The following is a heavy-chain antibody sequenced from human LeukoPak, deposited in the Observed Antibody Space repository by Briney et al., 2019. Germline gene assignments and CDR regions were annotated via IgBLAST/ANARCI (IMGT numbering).Heavy chain of an antibody. CDR1: GGSISSGGYY. Sequence: SQTLSLTCTVSGGSISSGGYYWSWIRLHPGKGLEWIGYIYYSGSTYYNPSLKSRVTISVDTSKNQFSLKLSSVTAADTAVYYCARFSYDFWSGYSDYWGQGTLVTVSS. V-gene: IGHV4-31*03. J-gene: IGHJ4*02. CDR2: IYYSGST. D-gene: IGHD3-3*01. CDR3: ARFSYDFWSGYSDY.